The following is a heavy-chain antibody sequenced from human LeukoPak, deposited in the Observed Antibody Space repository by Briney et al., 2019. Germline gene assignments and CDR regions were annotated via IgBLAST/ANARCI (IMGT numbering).Heavy chain of an antibody. D-gene: IGHD5-18*01. CDR1: GGTFSSYA. Sequence: SVKVSCKASGGTFSSYAISWVRQAPGQGLEWMGGIIPIFGTANYAQKFQGRVTITTGESTSTAYMGLSSLRSEDTAVYYCASPAQQNRARFDYWGQGTLVTVSS. CDR3: ASPAQQNRARFDY. V-gene: IGHV1-69*05. CDR2: IIPIFGTA. J-gene: IGHJ4*02.